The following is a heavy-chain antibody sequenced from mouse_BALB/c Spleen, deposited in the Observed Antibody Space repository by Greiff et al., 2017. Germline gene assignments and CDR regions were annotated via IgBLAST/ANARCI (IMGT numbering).Heavy chain of an antibody. Sequence: SGPELVKPGASVKMSCKASGYTFTSYVMHWVKQKPGQGLEWIGYINPYNDGTKYNEKFKGKATLTSDKSSSTAYMELSSLTSEDSAVYYCARKGVITTVVFDYWGQGTTLTVSS. J-gene: IGHJ2*01. D-gene: IGHD1-1*01. CDR3: ARKGVITTVVFDY. V-gene: IGHV1-14*01. CDR1: GYTFTSYV. CDR2: INPYNDGT.